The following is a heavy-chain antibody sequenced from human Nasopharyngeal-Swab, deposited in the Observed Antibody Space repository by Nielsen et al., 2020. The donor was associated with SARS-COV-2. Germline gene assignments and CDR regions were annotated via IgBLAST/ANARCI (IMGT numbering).Heavy chain of an antibody. CDR3: ARDRGAVAGHYYFDY. V-gene: IGHV3-23*01. CDR2: ISGSGGST. J-gene: IGHJ4*02. CDR1: GFTFSSYA. Sequence: GESLKISCAASGFTFSSYAMSWVRQAPGKGLEWVSAISGSGGSTYYADSVKGRFTISRDNSKNTLYLQMNSLRAEDTAVYYCARDRGAVAGHYYFDYWGQGTLVTVSS. D-gene: IGHD6-19*01.